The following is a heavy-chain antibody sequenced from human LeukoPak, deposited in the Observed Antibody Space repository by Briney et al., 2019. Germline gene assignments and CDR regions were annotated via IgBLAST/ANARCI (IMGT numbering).Heavy chain of an antibody. CDR1: GYTLTELS. Sequence: ASVKVSCKVSGYTLTELSMHWVRQAPGRGLEWMGGFDPEDGETIYAQKFQGRVTMTEDTSTDTAYMELSSLRSEDTAVYYCATGGLTYYYDSSGYYYLGYWGQGTLVTVSS. D-gene: IGHD3-22*01. CDR2: FDPEDGET. CDR3: ATGGLTYYYDSSGYYYLGY. V-gene: IGHV1-24*01. J-gene: IGHJ4*02.